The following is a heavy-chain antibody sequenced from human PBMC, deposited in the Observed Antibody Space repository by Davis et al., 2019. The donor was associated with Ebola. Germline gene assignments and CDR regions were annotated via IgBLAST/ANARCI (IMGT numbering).Heavy chain of an antibody. CDR2: IYYSGST. J-gene: IGHJ5*02. Sequence: SETLSLTCTVSGGSVSSGSYYWSWIRQPPGKGLEWIGYIYYSGSTYYNPSLKSRVTISVDTSKNQFSLKLSSVTAADTAVYYCARVMTTVTTIWFDPWGQGTLVTVSS. V-gene: IGHV4-31*03. CDR1: GGSVSSGSYY. CDR3: ARVMTTVTTIWFDP. D-gene: IGHD4-17*01.